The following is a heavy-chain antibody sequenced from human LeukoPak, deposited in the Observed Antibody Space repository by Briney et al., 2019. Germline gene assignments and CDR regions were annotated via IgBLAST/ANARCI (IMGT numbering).Heavy chain of an antibody. D-gene: IGHD5-12*01. J-gene: IGHJ6*02. Sequence: ASVKLSCKASGYTFTSYYMHWVRQAPGQGLEVRVIISPSGGSTTYAQKCLGRVTMTRDTSTSTVYMELGSLRSEDTAVYYCASGIVAQRSDGYYGMDVWGQGTTVTVSS. V-gene: IGHV1-46*01. CDR1: GYTFTSYY. CDR2: ISPSGGST. CDR3: ASGIVAQRSDGYYGMDV.